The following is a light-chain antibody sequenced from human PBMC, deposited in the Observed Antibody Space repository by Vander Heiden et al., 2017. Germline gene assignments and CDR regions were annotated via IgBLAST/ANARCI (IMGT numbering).Light chain of an antibody. V-gene: IGLV2-14*01. CDR3: ISYTSSSTWV. Sequence: QSALTQPASVSGSPGQSITISCTGTSSDVRGYNYVSWYQQHPGKAPKLMIYDVSNRPSGVSNRFSGSKSGNTASLTISGLQAEDEADYYCISYTSSSTWVFGGGTKLTVL. CDR1: SSDVRGYNY. J-gene: IGLJ3*02. CDR2: DVS.